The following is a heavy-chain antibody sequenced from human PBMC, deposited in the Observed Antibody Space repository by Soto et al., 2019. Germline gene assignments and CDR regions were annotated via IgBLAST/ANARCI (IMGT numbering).Heavy chain of an antibody. CDR2: ITIVTGNT. D-gene: IGHD1-26*01. CDR1: GFTISGCI. CDR3: VRDRDLYRDMFHADL. V-gene: IGHV3-48*02. Sequence: GSLRLSCEASGFTISGCIINWVRQTPGKGLEWLAYITIVTGNTRYADSVRGRFTISADNAANSVFLQMNSLRDEDTAVYFCVRDRDLYRDMFHADLWGQGTLVTSPQ. J-gene: IGHJ4*01.